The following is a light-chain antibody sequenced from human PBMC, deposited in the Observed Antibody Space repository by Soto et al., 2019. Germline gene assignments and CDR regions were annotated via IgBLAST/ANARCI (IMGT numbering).Light chain of an antibody. CDR2: AAT. V-gene: IGKV1-16*01. Sequence: DIQMTQSPSSLSASVGDRVTITCRASHPININLVWFQQKPGKAPKSLIYAATNLQSGVPSRVSGSGGGTDFSITISSLQPEDVATYYWQHYQRYPPSFGGGTKVDI. CDR1: HPININ. J-gene: IGKJ4*01. CDR3: QHYQRYPPS.